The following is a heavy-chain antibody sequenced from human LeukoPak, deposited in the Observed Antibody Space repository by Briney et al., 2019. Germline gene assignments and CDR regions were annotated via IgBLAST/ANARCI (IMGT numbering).Heavy chain of an antibody. Sequence: SVKVPCKASGYTFTSYDINWVRQATGQGLEWMGWMNPNSGNTGYAQKFQGRVTITRNTSISTAYMELSSLRSEDTAVYYCARSKPIMSYMDVWGKGTTVTVSS. CDR1: GYTFTSYD. CDR2: MNPNSGNT. V-gene: IGHV1-8*03. CDR3: ARSKPIMSYMDV. J-gene: IGHJ6*03.